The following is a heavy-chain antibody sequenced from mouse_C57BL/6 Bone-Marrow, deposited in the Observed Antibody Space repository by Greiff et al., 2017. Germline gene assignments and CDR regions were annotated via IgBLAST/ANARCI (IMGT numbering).Heavy chain of an antibody. V-gene: IGHV7-3*01. J-gene: IGHJ2*01. CDR1: GFTFTDYY. D-gene: IGHD4-1*01. Sequence: DVKLVESGGGLVQPGGSLSLSCAASGFTFTDYYMSWVRQPPGKALEWLGFIRNKANGYTTEYSASVKGRFTISRDNSQSILYLQMNALRAEDSATYYCARYKRTGTGDYFDYWGQGTTLTVSS. CDR3: ARYKRTGTGDYFDY. CDR2: IRNKANGYTT.